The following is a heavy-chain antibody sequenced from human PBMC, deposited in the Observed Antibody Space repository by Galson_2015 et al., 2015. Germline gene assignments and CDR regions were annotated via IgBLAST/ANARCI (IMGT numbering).Heavy chain of an antibody. CDR2: LYYSGST. CDR3: AREIIPETGAWFDP. CDR1: GSSISCYI. Sequence: AILFFCCAVCGSSISCYIWWWLRPPPGGGLGWAGYLYYSGSTNYNASLKSRVTISVDTSKNTFSLKMSSVTAADTAVYYCAREIIPETGAWFDPWGQGTLVTVSS. D-gene: IGHD2-21*01. J-gene: IGHJ5*02. V-gene: IGHV4-59*01.